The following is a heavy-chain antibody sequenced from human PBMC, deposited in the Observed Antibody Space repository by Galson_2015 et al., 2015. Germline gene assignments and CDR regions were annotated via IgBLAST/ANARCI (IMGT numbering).Heavy chain of an antibody. CDR2: IWYDGSNK. D-gene: IGHD6-19*01. V-gene: IGHV3-33*01. CDR1: GFTFSSYG. Sequence: SLRLSCAASGFTFSSYGMHWVRQAPGKGLEWVAVIWYDGSNKYYADSVKGRFTISRDNSKNTLYLQMNSLRAEDTAVYYCARESPGGWTDYWGQGTLVTVSS. CDR3: ARESPGGWTDY. J-gene: IGHJ4*02.